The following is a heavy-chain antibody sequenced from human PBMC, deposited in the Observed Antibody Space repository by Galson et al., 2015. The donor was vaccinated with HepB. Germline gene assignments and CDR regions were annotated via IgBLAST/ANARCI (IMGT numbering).Heavy chain of an antibody. CDR3: ARDLGFGLDY. CDR1: GFTFSSYA. Sequence: SLRLSCAASGFTFSSYAMNWVRQAPGKGLEWVAVIWYDGTIKYYTDSVRGRFTISRDNSKNTLFLQMSSLRVEDTAVYYCARDLGFGLDYWGQGTLVIASS. CDR2: IWYDGTIK. J-gene: IGHJ4*02. D-gene: IGHD3-16*01. V-gene: IGHV3-33*01.